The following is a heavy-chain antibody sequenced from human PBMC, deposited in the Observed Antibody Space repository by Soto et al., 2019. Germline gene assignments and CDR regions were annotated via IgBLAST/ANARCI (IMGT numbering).Heavy chain of an antibody. Sequence: QLQLQESGPGLVKPSETLSLTCTVSGGSISSSRHYWGWIRQPPGKGLEWIGSMLYSGSTFYNPSRKSRLXXXVXXSKNQFFLKLNSVTAADTAVYYCASEAFVSYGMDVWGQGTTVTVSS. V-gene: IGHV4-39*01. CDR3: ASEAFVSYGMDV. CDR2: MLYSGST. CDR1: GGSISSSRHY. J-gene: IGHJ6*02. D-gene: IGHD6-6*01.